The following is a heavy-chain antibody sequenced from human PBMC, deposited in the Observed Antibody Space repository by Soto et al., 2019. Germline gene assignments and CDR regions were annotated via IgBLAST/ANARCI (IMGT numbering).Heavy chain of an antibody. CDR3: ARWIQLWSPIGRHYRYGDV. D-gene: IGHD5-18*01. CDR1: GGSISSGDYY. CDR2: IFYSEST. Sequence: QVQLQESGPGLVKPSQTLSLTCTVSGGSISSGDYYWSWIRQPPGKGLEWIGYIFYSESTYYNPSLKSRVTISVDTSKNQFSLKLTSVTAADTAVYYCARWIQLWSPIGRHYRYGDVWGQGTTVTVSS. V-gene: IGHV4-30-4*01. J-gene: IGHJ6*02.